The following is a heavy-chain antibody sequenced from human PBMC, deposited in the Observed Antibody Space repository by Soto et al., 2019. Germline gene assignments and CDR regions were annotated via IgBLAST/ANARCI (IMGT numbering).Heavy chain of an antibody. Sequence: SETLSLTCTVSGGPISSGGYYWSWIRQHPGKGLEWIGYIYYSGSTYYNPSLKSRVTISVDTSKNQFSLKLSSVTAADTAVYYCAITSGVAFDIWGQGTMVTVSS. D-gene: IGHD3-10*01. J-gene: IGHJ3*02. CDR3: AITSGVAFDI. CDR2: IYYSGST. CDR1: GGPISSGGYY. V-gene: IGHV4-31*03.